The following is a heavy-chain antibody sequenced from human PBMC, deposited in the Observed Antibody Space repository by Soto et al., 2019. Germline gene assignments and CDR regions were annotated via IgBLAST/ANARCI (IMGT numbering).Heavy chain of an antibody. CDR1: GGTFRTSA. V-gene: IGHV1-69*12. J-gene: IGHJ6*02. D-gene: IGHD1-1*01. Sequence: QVQQVQSGAEVKKPGSSVKVSCKASGGTFRTSAFSWVRQAPGQGLEWVRGIMPVFRRPKYAQNFQDRVTITADESTSTAYMELNSLRSDDTADYYCARDKDRLQLGGNYYFILDVWGQGTAVTVSS. CDR2: IMPVFRRP. CDR3: ARDKDRLQLGGNYYFILDV.